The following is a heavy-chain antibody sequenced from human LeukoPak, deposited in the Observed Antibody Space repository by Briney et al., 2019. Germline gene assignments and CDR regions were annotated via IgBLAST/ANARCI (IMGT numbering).Heavy chain of an antibody. CDR3: AKASGSGGNYYFDY. Sequence: GGSLRLSCAASGFTFDDYAMHWVRQAPGKGLECVSGISWNSGSIGYADSVKGRFTISRDNAKNSLYLQMNSLRAEDTALYYCAKASGSGGNYYFDYWGQGTLVTVPS. CDR1: GFTFDDYA. J-gene: IGHJ4*02. V-gene: IGHV3-9*01. D-gene: IGHD2-15*01. CDR2: ISWNSGSI.